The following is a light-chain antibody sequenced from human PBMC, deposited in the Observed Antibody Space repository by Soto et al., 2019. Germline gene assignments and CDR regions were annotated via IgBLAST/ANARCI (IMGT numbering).Light chain of an antibody. V-gene: IGKV1-33*01. J-gene: IGKJ4*01. Sequence: DVQLTQSPSTLPASVGDRVAITCQATQNIFNYLNWFQQRPGKAPQLLISDASHLEPGVPSRFSGQRSGTDFTLIINDLQPEDFATYSCQQYEDLPLTFGGGTRVEV. CDR3: QQYEDLPLT. CDR2: DAS. CDR1: QNIFNY.